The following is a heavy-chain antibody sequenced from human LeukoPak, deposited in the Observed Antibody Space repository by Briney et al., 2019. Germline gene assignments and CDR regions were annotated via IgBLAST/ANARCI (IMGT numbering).Heavy chain of an antibody. CDR2: IIPILGIA. CDR1: GGTFSSYA. D-gene: IGHD6-13*01. V-gene: IGHV1-69*04. CDR3: ARAPSIAAAGYYFDY. Sequence: ASVKVSCKASGGTFSSYAISWVRQAPGQGLEWKGRIIPILGIANYAQKFQGRVTITADKSTSTAYMELSSLRSEDTAVYYCARAPSIAAAGYYFDYWGQGTLVTVSS. J-gene: IGHJ4*02.